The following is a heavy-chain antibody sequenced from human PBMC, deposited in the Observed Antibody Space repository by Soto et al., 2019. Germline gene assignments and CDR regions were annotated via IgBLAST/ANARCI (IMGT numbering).Heavy chain of an antibody. Sequence: QVQLVQSGAEVKKPGSSVKVSCKASGGTFSSYTISWVRQAPGQGLEWMGRIIPILGIANYAQKFQGRVTITADKSTSTAYMELSSLRSEDTAVYYCARWGADYGDYDAFDIWGQGTMVTVSS. CDR3: ARWGADYGDYDAFDI. V-gene: IGHV1-69*02. D-gene: IGHD4-17*01. CDR1: GGTFSSYT. J-gene: IGHJ3*02. CDR2: IIPILGIA.